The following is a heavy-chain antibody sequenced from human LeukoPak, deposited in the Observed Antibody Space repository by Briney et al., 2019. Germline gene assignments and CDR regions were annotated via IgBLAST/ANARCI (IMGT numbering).Heavy chain of an antibody. CDR2: IYYSGST. J-gene: IGHJ4*02. D-gene: IGHD4-17*01. CDR1: GGSISSSSYY. Sequence: SVTLSLTCTVSGGSISSSSYYWGWIRQPPGKGLEWIGSIYYSGSTYYNPSLKSRVTISVDTSKNQFSLKLSSVTAADTAVYYCASMDYGDDASDYWGQGTLVTVSS. CDR3: ASMDYGDDASDY. V-gene: IGHV4-39*01.